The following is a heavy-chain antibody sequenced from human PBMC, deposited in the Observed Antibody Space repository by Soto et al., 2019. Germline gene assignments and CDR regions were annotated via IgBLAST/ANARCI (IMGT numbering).Heavy chain of an antibody. Sequence: EVQLVESGGGLVQRGGSLRLSCAASGFTFGIYSMNWVRQAPGKGLEWISYINGSSSTMYYADSVKGRFIISRDNADKSLYLPMNSLKDADTAVYYCARGDRFRCSGDRCFSDGLFLSWGQGTLVTVSS. CDR1: GFTFGIYS. CDR3: ARGDRFRCSGDRCFSDGLFLS. CDR2: INGSSSTM. D-gene: IGHD2-15*01. J-gene: IGHJ5*02. V-gene: IGHV3-48*02.